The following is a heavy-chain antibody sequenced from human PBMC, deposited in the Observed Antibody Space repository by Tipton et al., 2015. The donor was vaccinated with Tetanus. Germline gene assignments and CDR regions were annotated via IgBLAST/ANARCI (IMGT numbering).Heavy chain of an antibody. CDR3: ARDFRERSGTYFSYYYTMDV. J-gene: IGHJ6*02. V-gene: IGHV4-4*07. CDR2: IYSSGST. D-gene: IGHD1-26*01. Sequence: TLSLTCTVSGGSLSTFYWNWIRQPAGKGLEWIGRIYSSGSTNYNPSLKSRVTMSIDTSKNQFSLELTSVTAAATAVYYCARDFRERSGTYFSYYYTMDVWGQGTTVTVSS. CDR1: GGSLSTFY.